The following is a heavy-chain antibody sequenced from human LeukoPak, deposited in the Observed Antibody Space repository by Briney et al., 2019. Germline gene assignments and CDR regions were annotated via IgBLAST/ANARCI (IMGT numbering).Heavy chain of an antibody. CDR3: AKEQYGSDYYYYYGMDV. D-gene: IGHD3-10*01. CDR1: GFTVSSNY. J-gene: IGHJ6*02. Sequence: GGSLRLSCAASGFTVSSNYTSWVRQAPGKGLEWVSGISWNSGSIGYADSVKGRFTISRDNAKNSLYLQMNSLRAEDTALYYCAKEQYGSDYYYYYGMDVWGQGTTVTVSS. CDR2: ISWNSGSI. V-gene: IGHV3-9*01.